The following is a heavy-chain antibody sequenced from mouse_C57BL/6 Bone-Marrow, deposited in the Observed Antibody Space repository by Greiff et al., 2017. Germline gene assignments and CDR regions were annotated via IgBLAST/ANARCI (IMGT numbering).Heavy chain of an antibody. CDR3: TSLLSFDY. D-gene: IGHD2-10*01. CDR2: IDPENGDT. V-gene: IGHV14-4*01. Sequence: EVKVVESGAELVRPGASVKLSCTASGFNIKDDYMHWVKQRPEQGLEWIGWIDPENGDTEYASKFQGKATITADTSSNTAYLQLSSLTSEDTAVYYCTSLLSFDYWGQGTTLTVSS. CDR1: GFNIKDDY. J-gene: IGHJ2*01.